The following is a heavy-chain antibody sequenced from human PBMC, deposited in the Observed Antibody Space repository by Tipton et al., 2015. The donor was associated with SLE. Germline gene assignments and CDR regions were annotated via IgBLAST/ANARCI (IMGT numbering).Heavy chain of an antibody. J-gene: IGHJ3*01. Sequence: LRLSCAVYRGSFSGYYWAGICRPPGRGLEWIGEITRRGKPNYNPSLKSRVTISVDTSKNQFSLNLRSVTAADTAVYYCARHLGVIVAFEVWGQGTVLTVSS. D-gene: IGHD3-10*01. CDR1: RGSFSGYY. V-gene: IGHV4-34*01. CDR2: ITRRGKP. CDR3: ARHLGVIVAFEV.